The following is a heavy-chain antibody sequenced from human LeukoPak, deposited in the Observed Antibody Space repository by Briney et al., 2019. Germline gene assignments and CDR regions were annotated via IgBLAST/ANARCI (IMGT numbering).Heavy chain of an antibody. D-gene: IGHD3-10*01. J-gene: IGHJ6*02. Sequence: ASVKVSCKASGYTFTSYGISWVRQAPGQGLEWMGWISAYNGNTNYAQKLQGRVTMTTDTSTSTAYMELRSLRSDDTAVCYCARVFFTMVRGVINYYYGMDVWGQGTTVTVSS. CDR2: ISAYNGNT. V-gene: IGHV1-18*01. CDR3: ARVFFTMVRGVINYYYGMDV. CDR1: GYTFTSYG.